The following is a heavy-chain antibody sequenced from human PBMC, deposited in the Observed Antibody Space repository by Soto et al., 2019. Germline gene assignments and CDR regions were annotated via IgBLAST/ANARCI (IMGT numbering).Heavy chain of an antibody. J-gene: IGHJ4*02. Sequence: QAQLVESGGGVVQPGGSLRLSCAASGFTFSNYGMHWVRQAPGKGLEWLAVIAYHGSNAYYRDSVRGGFTISRDNSKNTVYLQMNSLRVDDTAVYYGAKDVRVGSGDVADFYFDNWGQGTLVTVSS. CDR1: GFTFSNYG. CDR2: IAYHGSNA. D-gene: IGHD2-8*02. V-gene: IGHV3-30*18. CDR3: AKDVRVGSGDVADFYFDN.